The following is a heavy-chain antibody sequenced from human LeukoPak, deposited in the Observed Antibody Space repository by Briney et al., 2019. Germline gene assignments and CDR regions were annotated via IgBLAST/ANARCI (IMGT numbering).Heavy chain of an antibody. Sequence: SETLSLTCTVSGGSISGYYWSWIRQPPGKGLEWIGYIYYSGSAKYNPSLKSRVTISVDTSKNQFSLKLTPVTAADTAVYYCARDIGAARCDYWGQGTLVTVSS. CDR1: GGSISGYY. V-gene: IGHV4-59*01. J-gene: IGHJ4*02. CDR2: IYYSGSA. D-gene: IGHD6-6*01. CDR3: ARDIGAARCDY.